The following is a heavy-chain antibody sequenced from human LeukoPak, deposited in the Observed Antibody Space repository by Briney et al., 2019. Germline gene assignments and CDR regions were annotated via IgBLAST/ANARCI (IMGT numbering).Heavy chain of an antibody. D-gene: IGHD2-2*02. CDR3: ARDPHIVVVPATIRGWSDY. V-gene: IGHV3-7*01. J-gene: IGHJ4*02. CDR2: IKQDGSEK. CDR1: GFTFSSYW. Sequence: GGSLRLSCAASGFTFSSYWMSWVRQAPGKGLEWVANIKQDGSEKYYVDSVKGRFTISRDNAKNSLFLQMNSLRAGDTAVYYCARDPHIVVVPATIRGWSDYWGQGTLVTVSS.